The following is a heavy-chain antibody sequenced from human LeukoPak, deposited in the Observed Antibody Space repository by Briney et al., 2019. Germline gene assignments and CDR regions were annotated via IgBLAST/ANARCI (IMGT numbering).Heavy chain of an antibody. CDR3: ARGSRRQRYYDSSGSQNSDY. V-gene: IGHV4-34*01. CDR1: GGSFSGYY. D-gene: IGHD3-22*01. J-gene: IGHJ4*02. CDR2: INHSGST. Sequence: PSETLSLTCAVYGGSFSGYYWSWIRRPPGKGLEWIGEINHSGSTNYNPSLKSRVTISVDTSKNQFSLKLSSVTAADTAVYYCARGSRRQRYYDSSGSQNSDYWGQGTLVTVSS.